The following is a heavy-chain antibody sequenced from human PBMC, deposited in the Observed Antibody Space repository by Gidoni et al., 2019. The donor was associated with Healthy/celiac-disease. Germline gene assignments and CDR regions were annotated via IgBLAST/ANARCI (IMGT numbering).Heavy chain of an antibody. CDR3: ARGQPIVVPAAARGVTYYFDY. Sequence: GLEWIGEINHSGSTNYNPSLKSRVTISVDTSKNQFSLKLSSVTAADTAVYYCARGQPIVVPAAARGVTYYFDYWGQGTLVTVSS. CDR2: INHSGST. V-gene: IGHV4-34*01. J-gene: IGHJ4*02. D-gene: IGHD2-2*01.